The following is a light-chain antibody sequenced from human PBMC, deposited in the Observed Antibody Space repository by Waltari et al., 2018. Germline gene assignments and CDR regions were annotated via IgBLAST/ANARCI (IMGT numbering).Light chain of an antibody. CDR1: QSIGSW. V-gene: IGKV1-5*03. Sequence: DIQMTQSPSTLSASVGDRVTITCRASQSIGSWLAWYQQKPGKAPKLLIYKASSLESGVPSRFSGTESGTECTLTITSLQPDDFATYYCQPYNTFPLTFGGGTKVDI. CDR2: KAS. J-gene: IGKJ4*01. CDR3: QPYNTFPLT.